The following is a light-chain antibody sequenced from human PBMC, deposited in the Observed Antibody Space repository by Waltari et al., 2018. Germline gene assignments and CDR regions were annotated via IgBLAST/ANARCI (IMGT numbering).Light chain of an antibody. V-gene: IGLV1-40*01. CDR1: SYNIGAGYD. Sequence: QSVLTQPPSVSGAPGQRVTISCTGSSYNIGAGYDVHWYQQLPGTAPKLLIYGNSNRPSGVPDRFSGSKSGTSASLAITGLQAEDEADYYCQSYDSSLSGWVFGGGNKLTVL. CDR2: GNS. CDR3: QSYDSSLSGWV. J-gene: IGLJ3*02.